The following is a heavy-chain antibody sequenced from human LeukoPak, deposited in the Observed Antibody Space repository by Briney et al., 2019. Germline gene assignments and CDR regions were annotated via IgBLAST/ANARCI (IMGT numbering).Heavy chain of an antibody. CDR3: ARHTPAIRITMVRGNAPFDY. CDR2: ISVYNGHT. Sequence: ASVKVSCKASGYTFTSYGISWVRQAPGQGLEWMGWISVYNGHTNYAQNLQGRVTMTTDTSTSTAYMELRNVRSDDTAVYYCARHTPAIRITMVRGNAPFDYWGQGTLVTVSS. D-gene: IGHD3-10*01. CDR1: GYTFTSYG. J-gene: IGHJ4*02. V-gene: IGHV1-18*01.